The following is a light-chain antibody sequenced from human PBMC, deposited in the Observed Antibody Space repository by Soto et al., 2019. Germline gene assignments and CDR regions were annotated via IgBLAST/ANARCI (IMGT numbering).Light chain of an antibody. Sequence: SVLTQPHSVSGAPGQRVTISCTGSSSNIGAGFDVHWYQHLPGKAPKLLIYGNSNRPSGVPDRFSGSKSGTSASLAITCLQAEDEADYYCQSYDSSLSGVFGGGTKVTVL. CDR2: GNS. V-gene: IGLV1-40*01. CDR1: SSNIGAGFD. J-gene: IGLJ2*01. CDR3: QSYDSSLSGV.